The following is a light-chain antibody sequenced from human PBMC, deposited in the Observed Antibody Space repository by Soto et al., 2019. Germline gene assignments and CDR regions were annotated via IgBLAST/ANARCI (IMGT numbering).Light chain of an antibody. J-gene: IGLJ2*01. Sequence: QAVVTQAPSASGTPGQRVTISCSGSSSNIGSNTVSWYRQVPGTAPKLLIYSNDQRPSGVPDRFSGSKSGTSASLAIGGLQSEDEADYYCAAWDGSLNGWVFGGGTKLTVL. CDR3: AAWDGSLNGWV. CDR2: SND. V-gene: IGLV1-44*01. CDR1: SSNIGSNT.